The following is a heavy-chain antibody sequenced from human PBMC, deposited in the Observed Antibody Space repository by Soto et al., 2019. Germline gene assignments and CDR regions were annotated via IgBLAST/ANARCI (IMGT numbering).Heavy chain of an antibody. Sequence: ASVKVSCKASGYTFTGYYMHWVRQAPGQGLEWMGWINPNSGGTNYAQKFQGWVTMTRDTSISTAYMELSRLRSDDTAVYYCARDYRMLSANYYYNYMDVWGKGTTVTVSS. V-gene: IGHV1-2*04. J-gene: IGHJ6*03. CDR1: GYTFTGYY. D-gene: IGHD2-8*01. CDR3: ARDYRMLSANYYYNYMDV. CDR2: INPNSGGT.